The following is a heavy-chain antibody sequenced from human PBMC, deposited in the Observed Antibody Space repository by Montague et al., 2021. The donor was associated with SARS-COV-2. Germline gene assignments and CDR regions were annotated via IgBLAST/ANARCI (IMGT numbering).Heavy chain of an antibody. CDR3: ASPTYYYDSSGSDAFDI. CDR1: GGSISSSNYY. V-gene: IGHV4-39*01. CDR2: IYDSGST. J-gene: IGHJ3*02. Sequence: SETLSLTCTVSGGSISSSNYYWGWIRQPPGKGLEWFGSIYDSGSTYYNPSLKSRVTISADTSKNQLSLKLSSVTAADTAVYYCASPTYYYDSSGSDAFDIWGQGTMVTVSS. D-gene: IGHD3-22*01.